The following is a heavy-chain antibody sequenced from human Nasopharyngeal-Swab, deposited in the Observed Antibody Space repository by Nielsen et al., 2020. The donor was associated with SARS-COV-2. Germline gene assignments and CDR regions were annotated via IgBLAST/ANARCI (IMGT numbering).Heavy chain of an antibody. D-gene: IGHD6-19*01. J-gene: IGHJ6*02. CDR1: GFTFSSYA. Sequence: LSLTCAASGFTFSSYAMHWVRQAPGKGLEWVAVISYDGSNKYYADSVKGRFTISRDNSKNTLYLQMNSLRAEDTAVYYCARDGADSSGWYYYYYYGMDVWGQGTTVTVSS. CDR2: ISYDGSNK. CDR3: ARDGADSSGWYYYYYYGMDV. V-gene: IGHV3-30-3*01.